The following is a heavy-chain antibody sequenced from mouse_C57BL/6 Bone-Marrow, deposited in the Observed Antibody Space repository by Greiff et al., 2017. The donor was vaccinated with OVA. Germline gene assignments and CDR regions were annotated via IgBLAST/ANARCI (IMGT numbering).Heavy chain of an antibody. Sequence: EVKVVESGGGLVKPGGSLKLSCAASGFTFSDYGMHWVRQAPEKGLEWVAYISSGSSTIYYADTVKGRFTISRDNAKNTLFLQMTSLRSEDTAMYYCAREKRFAYWGQGTLVTVSA. CDR1: GFTFSDYG. V-gene: IGHV5-17*01. J-gene: IGHJ3*01. CDR2: ISSGSSTI. CDR3: AREKRFAY.